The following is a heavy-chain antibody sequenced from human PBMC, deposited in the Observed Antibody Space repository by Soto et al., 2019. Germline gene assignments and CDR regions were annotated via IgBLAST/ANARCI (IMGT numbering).Heavy chain of an antibody. CDR3: AKDMGFSNTWEHNWFHP. Sequence: GGSLRLSCAASGFTFSSYSMNWVRQAPGKGLEWVSSISSSSSYIYYADSVKGRFTISRDNAKKSLYLQMRSLRPEDTALYYCAKDMGFSNTWEHNWFHPWGQGTLVTVSS. J-gene: IGHJ5*02. V-gene: IGHV3-21*04. D-gene: IGHD6-13*01. CDR2: ISSSSSYI. CDR1: GFTFSSYS.